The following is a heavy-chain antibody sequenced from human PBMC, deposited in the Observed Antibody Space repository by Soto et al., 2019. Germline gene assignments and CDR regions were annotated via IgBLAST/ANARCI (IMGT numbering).Heavy chain of an antibody. V-gene: IGHV3-30-3*01. CDR3: ARALTKDTSMVLDSFHI. CDR2: ISYHGFNK. J-gene: IGHJ3*02. D-gene: IGHD5-18*01. Sequence: VGSLRLSCAASGFTFSTYAMYWVRQAPGKGLEWVAVISYHGFNKFYADSVKGRFTISRDNSRNTLYLQMDSLRPEDTAVYYCARALTKDTSMVLDSFHIWGQGTKVTVSS. CDR1: GFTFSTYA.